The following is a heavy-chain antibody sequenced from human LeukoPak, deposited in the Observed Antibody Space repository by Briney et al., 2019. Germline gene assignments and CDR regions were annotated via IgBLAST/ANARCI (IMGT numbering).Heavy chain of an antibody. CDR3: ARVRDSYEGSGAFDY. CDR1: GFTVSRSY. CDR2: IWSGGTT. V-gene: IGHV3-53*01. Sequence: GGSLRLSCAASGFTVSRSYMTWVRQAPGKGLEWVSVIWSGGTTSSTGSLKDRFFISSSDSKNTLFLQMMNLRAEETAMYYCARVRDSYEGSGAFDYWGQGGLVTVPS. D-gene: IGHD3-3*01. J-gene: IGHJ4*02.